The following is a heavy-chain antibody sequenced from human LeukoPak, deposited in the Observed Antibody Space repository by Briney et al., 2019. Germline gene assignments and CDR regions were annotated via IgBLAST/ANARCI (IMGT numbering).Heavy chain of an antibody. CDR1: GFTFSNAW. J-gene: IGHJ5*02. CDR3: ARRLSRDGYNSNWFDP. Sequence: GGSLRLSCAASGFTFSNAWMSWVRQAPGKGLEWVSTISGSGGGTYYGDSVKGRFTVSRDNSKNTVYLQMNSLRAEDTAVYYCARRLSRDGYNSNWFDPWGQGTLVTVSS. V-gene: IGHV3-23*01. D-gene: IGHD5-24*01. CDR2: ISGSGGGT.